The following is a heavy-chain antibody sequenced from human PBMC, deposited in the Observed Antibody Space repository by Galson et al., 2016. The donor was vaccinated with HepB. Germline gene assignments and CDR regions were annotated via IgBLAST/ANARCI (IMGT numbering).Heavy chain of an antibody. Sequence: SETLSLTCAVSGGSISSDCWWSWVRQPPGKGLEWIGDIYHGGGSNYNPSLKSRLTISVDKSQNHFSLKLNSVTAADTAVYYCARGGLITIFGADMGMDVWGQGTAVTVSS. J-gene: IGHJ6*02. CDR3: ARGGLITIFGADMGMDV. V-gene: IGHV4-4*02. D-gene: IGHD3-3*01. CDR2: IYHGGGS. CDR1: GGSISSDCW.